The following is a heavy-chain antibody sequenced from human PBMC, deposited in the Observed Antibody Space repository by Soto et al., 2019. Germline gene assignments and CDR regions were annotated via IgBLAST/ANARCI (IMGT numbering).Heavy chain of an antibody. V-gene: IGHV1-24*01. CDR1: GYTFTSYT. Sequence: GASVKVSCKASGYTFTSYTMNWVRQAPGKGLEWMGGFDPEDGETIYAQKFQGRVTMTEDTSTDTAYMELSSLRSEDTAVYYCATAAITMIVVVPRRDAFDIWGQGTVVTVSS. D-gene: IGHD3-22*01. CDR3: ATAAITMIVVVPRRDAFDI. J-gene: IGHJ3*02. CDR2: FDPEDGET.